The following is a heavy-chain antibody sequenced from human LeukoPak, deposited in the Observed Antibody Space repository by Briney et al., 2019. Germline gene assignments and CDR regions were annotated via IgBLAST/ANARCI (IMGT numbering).Heavy chain of an antibody. CDR1: GYSFPGQD. Sequence: ASVKVSCKASGYSFPGQDMHWVRQAPGQGLGWMGWINPNSCYTNYAQKLQGRVTMTRDTTISTAYMELNRMTSDDTAVYYCASYPRYSSAPPFDYWGQGTPVTVSS. J-gene: IGHJ4*02. CDR3: ASYPRYSSAPPFDY. V-gene: IGHV1-2*02. D-gene: IGHD6-19*01. CDR2: INPNSCYT.